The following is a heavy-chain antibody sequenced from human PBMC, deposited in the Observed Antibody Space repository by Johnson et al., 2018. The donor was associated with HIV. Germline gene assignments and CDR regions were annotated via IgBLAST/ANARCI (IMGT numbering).Heavy chain of an antibody. Sequence: VQLVESGGGVVRPGGSLRLSCAASGFTFDDYGVSWVRQAPGKGLEWVSGINWNGDSTGYADSVKGRFTISRDNAKNSLYLQMNNLRAEDTALYYCARVSDDYGGNPAAWGAVDVWGQGTMVTVSS. V-gene: IGHV3-20*04. CDR3: ARVSDDYGGNPAAWGAVDV. CDR1: GFTFDDYG. D-gene: IGHD4-23*01. J-gene: IGHJ3*01. CDR2: INWNGDST.